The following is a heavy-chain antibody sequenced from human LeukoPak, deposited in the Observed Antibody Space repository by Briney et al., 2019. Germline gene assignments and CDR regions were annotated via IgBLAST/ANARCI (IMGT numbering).Heavy chain of an antibody. CDR3: AKGFKTTMTTKAEH. D-gene: IGHD4-17*01. CDR2: ISAGGSSK. V-gene: IGHV3-23*01. J-gene: IGHJ4*02. CDR1: GFSISNNG. Sequence: TGGSLRLSCAASGFSISNNGISWVRQAPGKGLEWVSGISAGGSSKFYADSVKGRFTMSRDNSKNTLYLQMNSLRAEDTAVYYCAKGFKTTMTTKAEHWGQGTLVTVSS.